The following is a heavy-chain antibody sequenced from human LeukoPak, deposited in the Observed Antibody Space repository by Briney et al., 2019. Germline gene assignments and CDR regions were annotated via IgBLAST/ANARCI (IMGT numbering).Heavy chain of an antibody. CDR2: IRYDGSNK. CDR3: AKDLHLSFQH. V-gene: IGHV3-30*02. D-gene: IGHD5-24*01. Sequence: GGSLRLSCAASGFTFSNYAIHWVRQAPGKGLEWVAFIRYDGSNKYYVDSVKGRFTISRDNSKNTLYLQMNSLRAEDTAVYYCAKDLHLSFQHWGQGTLVTVSS. CDR1: GFTFSNYA. J-gene: IGHJ1*01.